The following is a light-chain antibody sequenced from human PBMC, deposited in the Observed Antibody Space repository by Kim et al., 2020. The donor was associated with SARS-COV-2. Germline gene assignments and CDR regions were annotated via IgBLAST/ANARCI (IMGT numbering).Light chain of an antibody. CDR2: EKD. CDR3: GSRDITGDHRL. Sequence: AVSRTRMIKCHGDSLSIHFASWYLQKAGQAPILVMYEKDNRPSGIPERFSVSGSGPTASLTITGAQAEDEADYYCGSRDITGDHRLFGGGTQLTVL. V-gene: IGLV3-19*01. J-gene: IGLJ2*01. CDR1: SLSIHF.